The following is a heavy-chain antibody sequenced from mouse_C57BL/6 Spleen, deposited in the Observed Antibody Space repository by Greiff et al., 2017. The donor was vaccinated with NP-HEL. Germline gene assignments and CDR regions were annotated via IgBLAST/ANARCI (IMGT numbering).Heavy chain of an antibody. J-gene: IGHJ2*01. D-gene: IGHD2-1*01. V-gene: IGHV1-15*01. CDR3: TRAGIGNFYFDY. CDR1: GYTFTDYE. Sequence: VQLQESGAELVRPGASVTLSCKASGYTFTDYEMHWVKQTPVHGLEWIGAIDPETGGTAYNQKFKGKAILTADKSSSTAYMELRSLTSEDSAVYYCTRAGIGNFYFDYWGQGTTLTVSS. CDR2: IDPETGGT.